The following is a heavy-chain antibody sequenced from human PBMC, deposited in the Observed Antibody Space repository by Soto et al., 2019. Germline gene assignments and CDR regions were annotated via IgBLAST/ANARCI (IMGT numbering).Heavy chain of an antibody. V-gene: IGHV1-69*02. J-gene: IGHJ4*02. CDR2: VNPIVSMS. Sequence: QVQMVQSGAEVKRPGSSVKVSCKASGDTFNFYSINWVRQAPGLGLEWMGRVNPIVSMSNYAQKFQGRDTMTAHKSTSTAYMELSSLRSEDTGIYYCASSYGSGYRAFDYWGQGALVTVSS. CDR1: GDTFNFYS. CDR3: ASSYGSGYRAFDY. D-gene: IGHD3-10*01.